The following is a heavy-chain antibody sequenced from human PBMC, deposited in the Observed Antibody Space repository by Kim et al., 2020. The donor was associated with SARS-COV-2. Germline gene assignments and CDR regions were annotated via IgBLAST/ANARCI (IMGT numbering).Heavy chain of an antibody. CDR2: INPVGSEK. J-gene: IGHJ4*02. Sequence: GGSLRLSCAASGLGFSTFWMTWVRQAPGKGLEWVAHINPVGSEKDYVDSVKGRFTLSRDNAKSSLFLQMNSLRGEDTAVYYCSRGHYGLQNWGQGTVVTVSS. D-gene: IGHD4-17*01. V-gene: IGHV3-7*01. CDR3: SRGHYGLQN. CDR1: GLGFSTFW.